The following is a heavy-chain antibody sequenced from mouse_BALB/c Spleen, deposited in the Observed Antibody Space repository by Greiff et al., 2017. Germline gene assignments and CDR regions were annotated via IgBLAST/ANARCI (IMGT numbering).Heavy chain of an antibody. CDR1: GYTFTSYY. CDR3: ARGGYYRYDGTWFAY. J-gene: IGHJ3*01. CDR2: IYPGDGST. V-gene: IGHV1S56*01. Sequence: VKLQESGPELVKPGASVKMSCKASGYTFTSYYIHWVKQRPGQGLEWIGWIYPGDGSTKYNEKFKGKTTLTADKSSSTAYMLLSSLTSEDSAIYFCARGGYYRYDGTWFAYWGQGTLVTVSA. D-gene: IGHD2-14*01.